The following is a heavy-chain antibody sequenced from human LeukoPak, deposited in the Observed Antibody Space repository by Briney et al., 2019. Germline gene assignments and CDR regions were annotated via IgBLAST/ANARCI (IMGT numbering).Heavy chain of an antibody. CDR1: GFTFSSYG. CDR2: IRYDGSNK. CDR3: ASGLPTPFYYGMDV. Sequence: PGGSLRLSCAASGFTFSSYGMHWVRQAPGKGLEWVAFIRYDGSNKYYADSVKGRFTISRDNSKNTLYLQMNSLRAEDTAVYYCASGLPTPFYYGMDVWGQGTTVTVSS. D-gene: IGHD3/OR15-3a*01. V-gene: IGHV3-30*02. J-gene: IGHJ6*02.